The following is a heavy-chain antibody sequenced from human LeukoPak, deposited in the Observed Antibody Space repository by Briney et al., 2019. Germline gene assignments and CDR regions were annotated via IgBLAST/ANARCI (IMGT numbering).Heavy chain of an antibody. CDR3: ARAAAGTVWFDP. Sequence: ASVKVSCKAPGYTFTSYGISWVRQAPGQGLEWMGWISAYNGNTDYAQKLQGRVTLTTDTSTSTAYMELRSLRSDDTAVYYCARAAAGTVWFDPWGQGTLVTVSS. D-gene: IGHD6-13*01. V-gene: IGHV1-18*01. J-gene: IGHJ5*02. CDR1: GYTFTSYG. CDR2: ISAYNGNT.